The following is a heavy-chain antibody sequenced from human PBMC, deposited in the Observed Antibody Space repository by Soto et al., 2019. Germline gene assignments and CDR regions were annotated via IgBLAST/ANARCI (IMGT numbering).Heavy chain of an antibody. V-gene: IGHV1-58*01. CDR1: GFTFTSSA. Sequence: SVKVSCKASGFTFTSSAVQWVRQARGQRLEWIGWIVVGSGDTNYAQKFQERVTITRDMSTSTAYMELSSLRSEDTAVYYCAAEDPPYCSSTSCYASYGMDVWGQGTTVTVSS. CDR3: AAEDPPYCSSTSCYASYGMDV. J-gene: IGHJ6*02. D-gene: IGHD2-2*01. CDR2: IVVGSGDT.